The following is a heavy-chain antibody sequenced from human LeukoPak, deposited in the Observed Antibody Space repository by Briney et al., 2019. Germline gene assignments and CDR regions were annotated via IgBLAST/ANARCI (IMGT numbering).Heavy chain of an antibody. D-gene: IGHD2-2*01. CDR2: IDWDDDK. Sequence: SGPTLVNPTQTLTLTCTFSGFSLSTSGVCVSWIRQPPGKALEWLARIDWDDDKYYSTSLKTRLTISKDTSKNQVVLTMTNMDPEGTATYYCARTTSSTSFNFDYWGQGTLVTASS. CDR3: ARTTSSTSFNFDY. V-gene: IGHV2-70*11. J-gene: IGHJ4*02. CDR1: GFSLSTSGVC.